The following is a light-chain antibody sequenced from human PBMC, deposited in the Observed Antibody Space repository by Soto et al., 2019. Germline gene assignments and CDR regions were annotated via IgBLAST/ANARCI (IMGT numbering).Light chain of an antibody. J-gene: IGLJ2*01. CDR2: RND. CDR1: RSNIGSDY. CDR3: AAWDDSLSGRDVI. Sequence: QSVLTQPPSASGTPGQRVTISCSGSRSNIGSDYVYWYQQLPGTAPKLLIYRNDRRPSGVPDRFSGSKSGTSASLAISGLRSEDEADYYCAAWDDSLSGRDVIFGGGTKLTVL. V-gene: IGLV1-47*01.